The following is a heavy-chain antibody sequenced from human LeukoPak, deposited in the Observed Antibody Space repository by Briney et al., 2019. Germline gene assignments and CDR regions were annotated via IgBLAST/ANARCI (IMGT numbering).Heavy chain of an antibody. CDR3: ARGDDSSGYNLDY. D-gene: IGHD3-22*01. CDR1: GYTLTELS. J-gene: IGHJ4*02. Sequence: ASVKVSCKVSGYTLTELSMHWVRQAPGQGLEWMGWINPNSGGTNYAQKFQGRVTMTRDTSISTAYMELSRLRSDDTAVYYCARGDDSSGYNLDYWGQGTLVTVSS. CDR2: INPNSGGT. V-gene: IGHV1-2*02.